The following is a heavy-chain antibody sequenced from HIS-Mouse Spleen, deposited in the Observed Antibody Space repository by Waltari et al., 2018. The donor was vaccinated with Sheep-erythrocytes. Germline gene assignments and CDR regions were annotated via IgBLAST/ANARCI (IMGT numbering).Heavy chain of an antibody. CDR3: ARDSTSDAFDI. CDR2: ISSSISYI. J-gene: IGHJ3*02. V-gene: IGHV3-21*01. Sequence: EVQLVESGGGLVKPGGSLRLSCAASGFTFSSYSMNWVRQAPGNGLEWVSSISSSISYIYYADSVKGRFTISRDNAKNSLYLQMNSLRAEDTAVYYCARDSTSDAFDIWGQGTMVTVSS. D-gene: IGHD6-6*01. CDR1: GFTFSSYS.